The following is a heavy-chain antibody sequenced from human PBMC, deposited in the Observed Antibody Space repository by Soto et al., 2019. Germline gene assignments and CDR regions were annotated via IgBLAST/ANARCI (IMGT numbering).Heavy chain of an antibody. J-gene: IGHJ4*02. Sequence: EVQLLESGGGLVQPGGSLRLSCAASGFTFSSYVMSWVRQAPGKGLEWVSAISGSGGSTYYGDSVKGRFTISRDNSNNTLYLQMNSLRAEDTAVYYCAKVRADYYDSSGPIDYWGQGTLVTVSS. CDR3: AKVRADYYDSSGPIDY. CDR1: GFTFSSYV. V-gene: IGHV3-23*01. CDR2: ISGSGGST. D-gene: IGHD3-22*01.